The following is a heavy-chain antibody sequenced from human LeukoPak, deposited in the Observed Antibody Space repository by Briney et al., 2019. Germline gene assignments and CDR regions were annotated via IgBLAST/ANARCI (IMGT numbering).Heavy chain of an antibody. CDR3: ARDGSSGWTWYFDY. CDR1: GITFSSYA. Sequence: GGSLRLSCAASGITFSSYAMHWVRQAPGKGLEWVAVISYDGSNKYYADSVKGRFTISRDNSKNTLYLQMNSLRAEDTAVYYCARDGSSGWTWYFDYWGQGTLVAVSS. D-gene: IGHD6-19*01. CDR2: ISYDGSNK. J-gene: IGHJ4*02. V-gene: IGHV3-30-3*01.